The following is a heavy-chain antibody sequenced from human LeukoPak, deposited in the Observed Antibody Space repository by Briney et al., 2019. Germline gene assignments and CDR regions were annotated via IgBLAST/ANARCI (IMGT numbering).Heavy chain of an antibody. CDR2: IRSKAYGGTT. D-gene: IGHD2-2*01. Sequence: PGGSLRLSCTASGFTFGDYAMTWVRQAPGKGLEWVGFIRSKAYGGTTEYAASVKGRFTISRDDSKSIAYLQMNSLKTEDTAVYYCTRDGGVVVPAAFWGQGTLVTVSS. CDR3: TRDGGVVVPAAF. J-gene: IGHJ4*02. V-gene: IGHV3-49*04. CDR1: GFTFGDYA.